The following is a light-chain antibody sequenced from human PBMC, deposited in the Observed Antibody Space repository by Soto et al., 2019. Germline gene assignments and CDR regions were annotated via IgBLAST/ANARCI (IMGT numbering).Light chain of an antibody. Sequence: DIQLTQSPSFLSASVGDRVTITCRARQGISNYLAWYQRKPGKAPKLLIYAASTLQSGVPSRFSGRGYVTEFTLTISSLQPEDFATYYCQQLNSYPLTFGGGTKVEIK. V-gene: IGKV1-9*01. J-gene: IGKJ4*01. CDR2: AAS. CDR1: QGISNY. CDR3: QQLNSYPLT.